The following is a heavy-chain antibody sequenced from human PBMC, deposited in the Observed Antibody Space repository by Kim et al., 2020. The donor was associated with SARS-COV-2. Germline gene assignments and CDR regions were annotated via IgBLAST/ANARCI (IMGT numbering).Heavy chain of an antibody. V-gene: IGHV4-39*01. Sequence: SETLSLTCTVSGASITSSSFYWGWIRQAPGKGLEWIGSIDSRGSPYYNPSLKSRGTISVDTSKRHVSLKVQSVTAADTAVYYCARHAGGESGNWFDPWGQGTLVTVFS. D-gene: IGHD6-25*01. CDR2: IDSRGSP. J-gene: IGHJ5*02. CDR1: GASITSSSFY. CDR3: ARHAGGESGNWFDP.